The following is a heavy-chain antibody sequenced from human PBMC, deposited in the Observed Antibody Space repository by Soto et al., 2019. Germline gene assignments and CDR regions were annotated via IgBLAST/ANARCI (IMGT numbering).Heavy chain of an antibody. CDR3: ARGFSSHSGWYFAYFDN. D-gene: IGHD6-19*01. Sequence: PSETLSLTCTVSGGSISSGGYYWSWIRQHPGKGLEWIGYIYYSGSTYYNPSLKSRVTISVDTSKNQFSLKLSSVTAADTAVYYCARGFSSHSGWYFAYFDNRGPGTLVTDPS. CDR2: IYYSGST. V-gene: IGHV4-31*03. CDR1: GGSISSGGYY. J-gene: IGHJ4*02.